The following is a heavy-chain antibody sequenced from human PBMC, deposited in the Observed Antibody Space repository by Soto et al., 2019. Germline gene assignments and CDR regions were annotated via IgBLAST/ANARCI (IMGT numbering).Heavy chain of an antibody. CDR2: ISNSGTTI. Sequence: GGSLRLSCAASGFTFSSYEMNWVRQAPGKGLEWVSYISNSGTTIYYADSVRGRFAISRDNAKNSLYLQMRSLRAEDTAIYYCARQISYCSGTSCDAFDIWGQGXFVTVSS. CDR1: GFTFSSYE. CDR3: ARQISYCSGTSCDAFDI. V-gene: IGHV3-48*03. J-gene: IGHJ3*02. D-gene: IGHD2-15*01.